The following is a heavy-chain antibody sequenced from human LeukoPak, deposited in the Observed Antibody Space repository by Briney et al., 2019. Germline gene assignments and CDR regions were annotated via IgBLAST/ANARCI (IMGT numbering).Heavy chain of an antibody. CDR2: FDPEDGET. V-gene: IGHV1-24*01. CDR1: GYTLTELS. D-gene: IGHD6-13*01. J-gene: IGHJ5*02. Sequence: ASVKASCKVSGYTLTELSMHWVRQAPGKGLEWMGGFDPEDGETIYAQKFQGRVTMTEDTSTDTAYMEPSSLRSEDTAVYYCARASHLTIAAAGTDWFDPWGQGTLVTVSS. CDR3: ARASHLTIAAAGTDWFDP.